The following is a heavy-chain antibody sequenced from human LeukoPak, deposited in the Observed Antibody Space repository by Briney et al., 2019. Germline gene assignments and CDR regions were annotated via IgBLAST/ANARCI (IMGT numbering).Heavy chain of an antibody. CDR2: IIPIFGTA. V-gene: IGHV1-69*13. D-gene: IGHD6-19*01. Sequence: SVKVSCKASGYTFTSYGISWVRQAPGQGLEWMGGIIPIFGTANYAQKFQGRVTITADESTGTAYMELSSLRSEDTAVYYCARDSSGWSGPNWFDPWGQGTLVTVSS. J-gene: IGHJ5*02. CDR1: GYTFTSYG. CDR3: ARDSSGWSGPNWFDP.